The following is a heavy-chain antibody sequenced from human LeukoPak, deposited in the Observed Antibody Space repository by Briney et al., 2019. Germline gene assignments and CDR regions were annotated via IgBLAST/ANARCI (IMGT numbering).Heavy chain of an antibody. V-gene: IGHV4-31*03. Sequence: SETLSLTCTVSGGSISSGGYYWSWIRQHPGKGLEWIGYIYYSGSTYYNPSLKSRVTISVDTSKNQFSLKLSSVTAADTAMYYCARSAGTRGIDYWGQGTLVTVSS. J-gene: IGHJ4*02. CDR1: GGSISSGGYY. CDR3: ARSAGTRGIDY. CDR2: IYYSGST. D-gene: IGHD3-16*01.